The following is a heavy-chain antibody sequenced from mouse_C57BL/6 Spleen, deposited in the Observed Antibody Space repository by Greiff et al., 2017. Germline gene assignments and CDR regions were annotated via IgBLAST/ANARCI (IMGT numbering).Heavy chain of an antibody. V-gene: IGHV5-6*01. CDR1: GFTFSSYG. Sequence: ELQGVESGGDLVKPGGSLTLSCAASGFTFSSYGMSWFRQTPDKWLEWVATISSGGSYSYYPDSVKVPFTISRDNAKNTLYLQMSSLKSKDTAMYYCARQAYYGSLDYWGQGTTLTVSS. CDR3: ARQAYYGSLDY. CDR2: ISSGGSYS. D-gene: IGHD1-1*01. J-gene: IGHJ2*01.